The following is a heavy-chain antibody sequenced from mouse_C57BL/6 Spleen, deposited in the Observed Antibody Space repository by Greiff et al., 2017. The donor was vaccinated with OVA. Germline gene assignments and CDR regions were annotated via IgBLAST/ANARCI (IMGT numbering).Heavy chain of an antibody. D-gene: IGHD2-5*01. J-gene: IGHJ4*01. V-gene: IGHV1-59*01. CDR1: GYTFTSYW. CDR2: IDPSDSYT. Sequence: QVQLQQPGAELVRPGTSVKLSCKASGYTFTSYWMHWVKQRPGQGLEWIGVIDPSDSYTNYNQKFKGKATLTVDTSSSTAYMQLSSLTSEDSAVYYCARQTFYSNYVRAMDYWGQGTSVTVSS. CDR3: ARQTFYSNYVRAMDY.